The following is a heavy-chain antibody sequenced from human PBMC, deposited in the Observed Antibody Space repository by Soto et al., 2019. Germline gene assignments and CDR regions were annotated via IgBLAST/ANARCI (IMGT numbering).Heavy chain of an antibody. CDR3: ARARDYYDSSGYYPTRDWFDP. Sequence: PSETLSLTCTASGGSISSYYWSWIRQPPGKGLEWIGYIYYSGSTNYNPSLKSRVTISVDTSKNQFSLKLSSVTAADTAVYYCARARDYYDSSGYYPTRDWFDPWGQGTLVTV. CDR1: GGSISSYY. V-gene: IGHV4-59*01. J-gene: IGHJ5*02. D-gene: IGHD3-22*01. CDR2: IYYSGST.